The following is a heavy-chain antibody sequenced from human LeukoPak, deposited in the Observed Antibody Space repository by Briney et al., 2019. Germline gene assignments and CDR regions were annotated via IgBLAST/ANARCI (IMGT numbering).Heavy chain of an antibody. D-gene: IGHD2-15*01. V-gene: IGHV3-7*03. CDR3: ARTGSLAPYFGMDV. CDR1: GFTFSSYW. CDR2: IKQDGSEK. Sequence: GGSLRLFCAASGFTFSSYWMSWVRQAPGKGLEWVANIKQDGSEKYYVDSVKGRFTISRDNAKNSLYLQMNSLRAEDTAVYYCARTGSLAPYFGMDVWGKGTTVTVSS. J-gene: IGHJ6*04.